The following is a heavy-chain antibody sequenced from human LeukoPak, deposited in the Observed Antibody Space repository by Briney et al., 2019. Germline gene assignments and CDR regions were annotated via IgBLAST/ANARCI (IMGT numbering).Heavy chain of an antibody. V-gene: IGHV1-2*02. CDR3: ARASNTYSGSYYSFDY. J-gene: IGHJ4*02. Sequence: ASVKVSCKASGYTFTGYYMHWVRQAPGQGLEWMGWINPNSGGTNYAQKFQGRVTMTRDTSISTAYMELSRLRSDDTAVYYCARASNTYSGSYYSFDYWGQGTLVTVSS. CDR1: GYTFTGYY. D-gene: IGHD1-26*01. CDR2: INPNSGGT.